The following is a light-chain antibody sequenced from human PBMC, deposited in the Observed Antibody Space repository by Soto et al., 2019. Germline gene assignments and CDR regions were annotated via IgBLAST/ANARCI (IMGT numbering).Light chain of an antibody. CDR1: SSDVGGYNY. J-gene: IGLJ1*01. V-gene: IGLV2-14*01. CDR2: EVS. Sequence: VLTQPASVSGSPGQSITISCTGTSSDVGGYNYVSWYQQHPGKAPKLMIYEVSNRPSGVSNRFSGSKSGNTASPTISGLQAEDEADYYCSSYTSSSPYVFGTGTKSPS. CDR3: SSYTSSSPYV.